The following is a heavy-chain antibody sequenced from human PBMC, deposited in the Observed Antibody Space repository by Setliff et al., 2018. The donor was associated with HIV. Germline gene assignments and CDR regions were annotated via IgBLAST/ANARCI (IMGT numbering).Heavy chain of an antibody. D-gene: IGHD2-2*01. J-gene: IGHJ6*02. CDR3: ARILQLLDYAMDV. CDR2: IFHSGST. V-gene: IGHV4-30-2*01. CDR1: GGSISSGGYS. Sequence: SETLSLTCAVSGGSISSGGYSWSWIRQPPGKGLEWIRYIFHSGSTYYNPSLKSRVTISVDRSKNQFSLNVTSVTAADTAVYYCARILQLLDYAMDVWGQGTTVTVSS.